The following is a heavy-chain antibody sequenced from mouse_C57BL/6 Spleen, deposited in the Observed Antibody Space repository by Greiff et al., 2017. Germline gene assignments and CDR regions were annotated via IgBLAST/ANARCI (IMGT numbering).Heavy chain of an antibody. CDR2: ISDGGSYT. D-gene: IGHD2-4*01. CDR3: ARERYYDYDEVAY. CDR1: GFTFSSYA. J-gene: IGHJ3*01. V-gene: IGHV5-4*01. Sequence: DVHLVESGGGLVKPGGSLKLSSAASGFTFSSYAMSWVRQTPEKRLEWVATISDGGSYTYYPDNVKGRFTISRDNAKNNLYLQMSHLKSEDTAMYDCARERYYDYDEVAYWGQGTLVTVSA.